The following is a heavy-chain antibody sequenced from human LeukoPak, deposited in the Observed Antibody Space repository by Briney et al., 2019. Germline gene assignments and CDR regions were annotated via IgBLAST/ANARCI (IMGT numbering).Heavy chain of an antibody. CDR2: FDPEDGET. CDR3: ATDSPSRIAAAETGEINRVYYFDY. D-gene: IGHD6-13*01. Sequence: ASVKVSCKVSGYTLTELSMHWVRQAPGKGREGMGGFDPEDGETIYAQKFQGRVTMTEDTSTDTAYMELSSLRSEDTAVYYCATDSPSRIAAAETGEINRVYYFDYWGQGTLVTVSS. CDR1: GYTLTELS. J-gene: IGHJ4*02. V-gene: IGHV1-24*01.